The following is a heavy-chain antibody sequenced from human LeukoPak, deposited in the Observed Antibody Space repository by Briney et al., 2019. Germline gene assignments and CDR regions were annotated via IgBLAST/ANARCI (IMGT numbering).Heavy chain of an antibody. J-gene: IGHJ4*02. D-gene: IGHD5-18*01. Sequence: GESLRLSCAASGFTFSSYSMNWVRQAPGKGLEGVSYISSISSTIYYADSVKGRCTISRDNAKNSLYLQMNSLRAEDTAVYYCARSNRLGYSYGYVPPPLDYWGQGTLVTVSS. CDR1: GFTFSSYS. CDR2: ISSISSTI. V-gene: IGHV3-48*01. CDR3: ARSNRLGYSYGYVPPPLDY.